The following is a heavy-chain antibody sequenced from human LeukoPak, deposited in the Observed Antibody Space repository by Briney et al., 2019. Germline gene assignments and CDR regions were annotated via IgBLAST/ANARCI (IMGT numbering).Heavy chain of an antibody. CDR2: INHSGFT. V-gene: IGHV4-34*01. CDR3: AASGWTPGLDY. D-gene: IGHD6-19*01. J-gene: IGHJ4*02. CDR1: SGSFSGYY. Sequence: SETLSLTCAIYSGSFSGYYWNWIRQPPGKGLEWIGEINHSGFTNYNPSLNSRVTMSVDTSKNQFSLSLTSVTAADTAVYYCAASGWTPGLDYWGQGTPVTVSS.